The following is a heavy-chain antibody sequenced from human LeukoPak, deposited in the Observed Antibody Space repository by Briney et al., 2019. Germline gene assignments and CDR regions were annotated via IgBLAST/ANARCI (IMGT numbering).Heavy chain of an antibody. CDR1: EFTVSRNY. Sequence: TGGSLRLSCTASEFTVSRNYMLWVRQAPGKGLEWVSLIFSNGDTHYADSVKGRFTISRDTSKNTVSLQMNSLRVEDTAMYYCARGQMNYWGQGTLVTVSS. V-gene: IGHV3-53*01. CDR3: ARGQMNY. D-gene: IGHD5-24*01. CDR2: IFSNGDT. J-gene: IGHJ4*02.